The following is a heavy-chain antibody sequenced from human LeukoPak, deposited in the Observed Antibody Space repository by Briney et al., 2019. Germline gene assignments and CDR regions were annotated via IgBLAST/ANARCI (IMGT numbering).Heavy chain of an antibody. CDR2: MYYSGNT. V-gene: IGHV4-39*07. D-gene: IGHD6-19*01. J-gene: IGHJ5*02. Sequence: PSETLSLTCTVSGGSISSSSHYWGWIRQPPGKGLEWIGSMYYSGNTFYNPSLKSRVTISVDTSKNQFSLKLSSVTAADTAVYYCARSLGDSSGWYSLTNWFDPWGQGTLVTVSS. CDR1: GGSISSSSHY. CDR3: ARSLGDSSGWYSLTNWFDP.